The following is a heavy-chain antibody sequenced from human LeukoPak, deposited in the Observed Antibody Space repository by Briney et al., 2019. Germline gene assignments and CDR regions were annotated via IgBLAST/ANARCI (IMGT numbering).Heavy chain of an antibody. V-gene: IGHV3-64D*06. D-gene: IGHD5-12*01. CDR3: VKDRDSGYDSLDY. Sequence: GGSLRLSCSASGITFSSYAMHWVRQAPGKGLEDVSAISTNGRSTYYADSVKGRFTISRDNSKNTLYLQMSSLRAEDTAVYYCVKDRDSGYDSLDYWRQGTLVTVSS. CDR1: GITFSSYA. CDR2: ISTNGRST. J-gene: IGHJ4*02.